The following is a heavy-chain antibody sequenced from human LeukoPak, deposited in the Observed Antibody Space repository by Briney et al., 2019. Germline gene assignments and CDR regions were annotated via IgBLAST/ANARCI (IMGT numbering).Heavy chain of an antibody. CDR2: ISWNSGSI. J-gene: IGHJ4*02. CDR1: GFTFDDYA. Sequence: SLRLSCAASGFTFDDYAMHWVRQAPGKGLEWVSGISWNSGSIGYADSVKGRFTISRDNAKNSLYLQMNRLRAEDTALYYCAKAVDARVQGNFAYWGKGTRVPVS. V-gene: IGHV3-9*01. CDR3: AKAVDARVQGNFAY. D-gene: IGHD1-1*01.